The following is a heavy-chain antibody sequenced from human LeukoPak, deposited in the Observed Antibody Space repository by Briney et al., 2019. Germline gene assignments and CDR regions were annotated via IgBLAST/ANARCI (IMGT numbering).Heavy chain of an antibody. CDR3: AKDGVAAIMGGYFDY. Sequence: GGSLRLSCAASGFTFSSYGMHWVRQAPGKGLEWVAVISYDGSNKYYADSVKGRFTISRDNSKNTLYLQMNSLRAEDTAVYYCAKDGVAAIMGGYFDYWGQGTLVTVSS. J-gene: IGHJ4*02. V-gene: IGHV3-30*18. CDR2: ISYDGSNK. D-gene: IGHD5-12*01. CDR1: GFTFSSYG.